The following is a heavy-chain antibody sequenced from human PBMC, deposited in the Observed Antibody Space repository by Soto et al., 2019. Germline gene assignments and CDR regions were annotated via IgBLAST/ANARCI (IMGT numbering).Heavy chain of an antibody. Sequence: ASVKVSCKASGYTFTGYYMHWVRQAPGQGLEWMGWINPNSGGTNYAQKFQGRVTMTRDTSISTAYMELSRLRSDDTAVYYCARVRKGEAAGTYYGMDVWGQGTTVTVSS. J-gene: IGHJ6*02. D-gene: IGHD6-13*01. V-gene: IGHV1-2*02. CDR3: ARVRKGEAAGTYYGMDV. CDR1: GYTFTGYY. CDR2: INPNSGGT.